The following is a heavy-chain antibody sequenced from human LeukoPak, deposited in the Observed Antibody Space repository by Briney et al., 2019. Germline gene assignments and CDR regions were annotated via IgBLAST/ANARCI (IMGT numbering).Heavy chain of an antibody. V-gene: IGHV4-59*08. Sequence: SETLSFTCTVSGGSISSYYWSWIRQPPGKGLDWNGYIYYSGSTNYNPSLKSRVTISVDTSKNQFSLKLSSVTAADTAVYYCEKTAYEILTGYSDAFDIWGQGTMVTVSS. J-gene: IGHJ3*02. D-gene: IGHD3-9*01. CDR1: GGSISSYY. CDR2: IYYSGST. CDR3: EKTAYEILTGYSDAFDI.